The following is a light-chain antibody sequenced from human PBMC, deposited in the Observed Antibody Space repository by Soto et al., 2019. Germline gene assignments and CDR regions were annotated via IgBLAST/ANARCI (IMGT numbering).Light chain of an antibody. J-gene: IGLJ2*01. CDR3: SSSSRSTTHVV. Sequence: QSVLTQPASVSGSPGRSVTISCTGTSSDIGGFNYVSWYQHLPGRAPKLIIYDVTNRPSGISYRFSASKSGGTASLTISGLQAEDEAYYYCSSSSRSTTHVVFGGGTKLTVL. CDR1: SSDIGGFNY. V-gene: IGLV2-14*03. CDR2: DVT.